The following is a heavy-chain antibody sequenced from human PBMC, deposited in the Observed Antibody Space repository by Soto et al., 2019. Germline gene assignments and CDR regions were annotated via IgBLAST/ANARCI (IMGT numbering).Heavy chain of an antibody. CDR1: GFTFSNAW. CDR2: IKSKTDGGTT. V-gene: IGHV3-15*01. CDR3: TTGYCSGGSCYSEEGY. Sequence: EVQLVESGGGLVKPGGSLRLSCAASGFTFSNAWMSWVRQAPGKGLEWVGRIKSKTDGGTTDYAAPVKGRFTISRDDSKNTLDLQMNSRKTEDTAVYYCTTGYCSGGSCYSEEGYWGQGTLVTVSS. J-gene: IGHJ4*02. D-gene: IGHD2-15*01.